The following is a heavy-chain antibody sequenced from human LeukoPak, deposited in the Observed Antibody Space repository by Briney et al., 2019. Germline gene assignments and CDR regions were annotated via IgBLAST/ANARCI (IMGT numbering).Heavy chain of an antibody. CDR3: ARVYLGVYYYGSSGYSHLDY. Sequence: ASVKVSCKASGYTFTDYYMHWVRQAPGQGLQWMGWINPNSGGTNYAQKFQGRVTMTRDTSISTAYMELSRLRSDDTAVYYCARVYLGVYYYGSSGYSHLDYWGQGTLVTVSS. D-gene: IGHD3-22*01. CDR1: GYTFTDYY. J-gene: IGHJ4*02. V-gene: IGHV1-2*02. CDR2: INPNSGGT.